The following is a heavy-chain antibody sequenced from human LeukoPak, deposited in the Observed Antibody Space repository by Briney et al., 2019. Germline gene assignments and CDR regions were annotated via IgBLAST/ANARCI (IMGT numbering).Heavy chain of an antibody. J-gene: IGHJ4*02. D-gene: IGHD5-12*01. Sequence: GGSLRLSCAASGFTFSSYSMNWVRQPPGKGLEWVSSFSGGDGSPYHADSVKGRFTISRDNSKSTLYLQMNSLRAEDTAIYYCAKNGWLRSSGLWGDYWGQGALVTVSS. V-gene: IGHV3-23*01. CDR1: GFTFSSYS. CDR3: AKNGWLRSSGLWGDY. CDR2: FSGGDGSP.